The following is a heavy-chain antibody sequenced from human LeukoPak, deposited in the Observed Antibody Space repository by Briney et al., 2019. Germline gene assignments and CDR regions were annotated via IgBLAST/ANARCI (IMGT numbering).Heavy chain of an antibody. CDR1: GYTFTSYY. J-gene: IGHJ4*02. CDR2: INPNSGGT. D-gene: IGHD2-2*01. Sequence: GASVKVSCKASGYTFTSYYIHWVRQAPGQGLEWMGWINPNSGGTNYAQKFQGRVTMTRDTSITTVYMELSRLRSDDTAVYYCARAAEWSSPSLHFDYWGKGTLVTVSS. CDR3: ARAAEWSSPSLHFDY. V-gene: IGHV1-2*02.